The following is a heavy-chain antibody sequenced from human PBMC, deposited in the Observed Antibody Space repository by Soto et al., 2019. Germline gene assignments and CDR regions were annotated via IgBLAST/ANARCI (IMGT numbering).Heavy chain of an antibody. Sequence: GSLRLSCAASGFTFSSYSMNWVRQAPGKGLEWVSSISSSSSYIYYADSVKGRFTISRDNSKNSLYLQMNSLRAEDTAVYYCACWSRAAAGPSDFWGKGPLVTGSS. CDR2: ISSSSSYI. CDR3: ACWSRAAAGPSDF. D-gene: IGHD6-13*01. CDR1: GFTFSSYS. J-gene: IGHJ4*02. V-gene: IGHV3-21*01.